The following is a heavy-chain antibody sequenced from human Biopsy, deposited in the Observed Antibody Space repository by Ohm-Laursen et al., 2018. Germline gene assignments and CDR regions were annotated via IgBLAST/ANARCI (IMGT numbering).Heavy chain of an antibody. CDR3: ARAPPLIRGVVESWFDP. J-gene: IGHJ5*02. Sequence: SDTLSLTCTVSGGYISHYYWTWIRQPAGQGLEWIGRIYITGETDYNPSLKSRVTMSVNSSKEQFSLKLKSVTAADTAIYYCARAPPLIRGVVESWFDPWGQGILVTVSS. V-gene: IGHV4-4*07. D-gene: IGHD3-10*01. CDR1: GGYISHYY. CDR2: IYITGET.